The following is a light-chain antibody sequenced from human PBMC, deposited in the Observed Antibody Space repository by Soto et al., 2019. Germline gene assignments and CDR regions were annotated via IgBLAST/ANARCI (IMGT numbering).Light chain of an antibody. V-gene: IGKV1-33*01. CDR1: QNINNY. J-gene: IGKJ5*01. CDR3: QQYENLPT. CDR2: DAS. Sequence: DIQMTQSPSSLSASVGDRVTITCQASQNINNYLNWYQHKPGSAPNLLIPDASNLEAGVPSMFMGSGSETACTFTSSRLQPEDIATYYCQQYENLPTFGQGTRLEIK.